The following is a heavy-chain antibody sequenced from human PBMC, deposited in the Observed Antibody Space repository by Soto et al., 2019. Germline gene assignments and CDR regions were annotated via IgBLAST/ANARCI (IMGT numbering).Heavy chain of an antibody. CDR1: GFTFSSYA. D-gene: IGHD4-4*01. CDR2: ISGSGGST. V-gene: IGHV3-23*01. Sequence: GGSLRLSCAASGFTFSSYAMSWVRQAPGKGLEWVSAISGSGGSTYYAGSVKGRFTISRDNSKNTLYLQMNSLRAEDTAVYYCAKGARASNNRYYYYYGMDVWGQGTTVTVSS. CDR3: AKGARASNNRYYYYYGMDV. J-gene: IGHJ6*02.